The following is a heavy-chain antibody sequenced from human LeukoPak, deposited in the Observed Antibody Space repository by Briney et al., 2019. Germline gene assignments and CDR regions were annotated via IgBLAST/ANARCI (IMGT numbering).Heavy chain of an antibody. D-gene: IGHD1-1*01. CDR3: AREGTAGTNLNWFDP. J-gene: IGHJ5*02. CDR1: GGSFSGYY. V-gene: IGHV4-34*01. Sequence: KLSETLSLTCAVYGGSFSGYYWSWIRQPPGKGLEWIGEINHSGSINYNPSLKSRVTISVDTSKNQFSLKLSSVTAADTAVYYCAREGTAGTNLNWFDPWGQGTLVTVSS. CDR2: INHSGSI.